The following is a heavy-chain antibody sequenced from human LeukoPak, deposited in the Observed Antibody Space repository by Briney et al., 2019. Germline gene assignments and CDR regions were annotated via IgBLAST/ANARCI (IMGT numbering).Heavy chain of an antibody. D-gene: IGHD2-2*02. Sequence: SCKASGYTFTSYAMSWVRQAPGKGLEWVSELSTSGGSTYYADSVKGRFTISRDNSKNTLYLQMNSLRAEDTAVYYCAKGHCSSTSCYTRENAFDIWGQGTMVTVSS. J-gene: IGHJ3*02. V-gene: IGHV3-23*01. CDR1: GYTFTSYA. CDR2: LSTSGGST. CDR3: AKGHCSSTSCYTRENAFDI.